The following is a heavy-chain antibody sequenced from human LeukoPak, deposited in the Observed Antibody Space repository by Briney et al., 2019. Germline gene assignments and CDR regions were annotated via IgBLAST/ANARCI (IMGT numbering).Heavy chain of an antibody. CDR1: GFTFSSYG. V-gene: IGHV3-33*01. D-gene: IGHD4-11*01. CDR3: ARKLTVTTIRGYYYYYYMDV. CDR2: IWYDGSNK. Sequence: GGSLRLSCAASGFTFSSYGMHWVRQAPGKGLEWVAVIWYDGSNKYYADSVKGRFTISRDNSKNTLYLQMSSLRAEDTAVYYCARKLTVTTIRGYYYYYYMDVWGKGTTVTVSS. J-gene: IGHJ6*03.